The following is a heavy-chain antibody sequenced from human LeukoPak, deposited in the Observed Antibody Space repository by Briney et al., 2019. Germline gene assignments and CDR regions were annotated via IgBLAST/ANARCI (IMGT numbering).Heavy chain of an antibody. Sequence: SESLSLTCAVYGGSFSGYYWSWIRQPPGKGLEWIGEISHSGSSNYNASLKSRVTILVDTSKNQFSLKMSSVTAADRAVYYCARGRPYDSSGYYRSGHPTSDYWGQGTLVTVSS. CDR1: GGSFSGYY. D-gene: IGHD3-22*01. CDR2: ISHSGSS. V-gene: IGHV4-34*01. J-gene: IGHJ4*02. CDR3: ARGRPYDSSGYYRSGHPTSDY.